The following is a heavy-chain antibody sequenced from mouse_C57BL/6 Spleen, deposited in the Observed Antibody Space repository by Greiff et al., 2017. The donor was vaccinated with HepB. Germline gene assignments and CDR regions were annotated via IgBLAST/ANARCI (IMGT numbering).Heavy chain of an antibody. CDR3: ARGDYYGSSYSY. CDR1: GYTFTSYW. D-gene: IGHD1-1*01. J-gene: IGHJ2*01. CDR2: IHPNSGST. Sequence: QVQLQQPGAELVKPGASVKLSCKASGYTFTSYWVHWVKQRPGQGLEWIGMIHPNSGSTNYNEKFKSKATLTVDKSSSTAYMQLSSLTSEDSAVYYCARGDYYGSSYSYWGQGTTLTVSS. V-gene: IGHV1-64*01.